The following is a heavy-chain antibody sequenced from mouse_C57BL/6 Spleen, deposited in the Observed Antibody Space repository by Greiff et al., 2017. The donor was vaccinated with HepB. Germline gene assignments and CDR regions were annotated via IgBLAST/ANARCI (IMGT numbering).Heavy chain of an antibody. Sequence: QQSGAELVKPGASVKISCKASGYAFSSYWMNWVKQRPGKGLEWIGQIYPGDGDTNYNGKFKGKATLTADKSSSTAYMQLSSLTSEDSAVYFCARRGTPVVDWYFDVWGTGTTVTVSS. CDR1: GYAFSSYW. D-gene: IGHD1-1*01. CDR3: ARRGTPVVDWYFDV. J-gene: IGHJ1*03. V-gene: IGHV1-80*01. CDR2: IYPGDGDT.